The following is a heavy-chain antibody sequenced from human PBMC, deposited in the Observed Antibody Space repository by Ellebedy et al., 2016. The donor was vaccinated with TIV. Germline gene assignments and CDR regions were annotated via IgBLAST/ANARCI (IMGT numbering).Heavy chain of an antibody. D-gene: IGHD5-24*01. J-gene: IGHJ4*02. Sequence: PGGSLTLSCAASGFTFSSHDMHWVRQPTGKGLEWVSGITSAGDTYYLSSVKGRFIISRDSAKNSLYLQMNSLRAEDTSGYYCARATSGFDYWGQGALATVSS. CDR1: GFTFSSHD. CDR2: ITSAGDT. CDR3: ARATSGFDY. V-gene: IGHV3-13*01.